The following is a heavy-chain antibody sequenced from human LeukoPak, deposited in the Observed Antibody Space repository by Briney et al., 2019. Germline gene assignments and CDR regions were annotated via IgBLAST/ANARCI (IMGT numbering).Heavy chain of an antibody. J-gene: IGHJ6*03. CDR2: ISAYSGNT. CDR3: ARVGSLSSSSFYYYYYMDV. V-gene: IGHV1-18*01. Sequence: ASVKVSCKASGYTFTSYGISWVRQAPGQGLEWMGWISAYSGNTNYAQKLQGRVTMTTDTSTSTAYMELRSLRSDDTAVYYCARVGSLSSSSFYYYYYMDVWGKGTTVTVSS. D-gene: IGHD6-6*01. CDR1: GYTFTSYG.